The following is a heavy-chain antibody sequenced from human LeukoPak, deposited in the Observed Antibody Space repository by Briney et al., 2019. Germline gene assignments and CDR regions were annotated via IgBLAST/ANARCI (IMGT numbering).Heavy chain of an antibody. CDR3: AKGRNEDGDAALNY. J-gene: IGHJ4*02. D-gene: IGHD4-17*01. CDR1: EFTFSTYG. CDR2: ISYDGSYK. V-gene: IGHV3-30*18. Sequence: GGSLRLSCAASEFTFSTYGMHWVRQAPGKGLEWVAVISYDGSYKFYADSVKGRFTISRDSSKSTLYLQMNSLRAEDTAAYHCAKGRNEDGDAALNYWGQGTLVTVSS.